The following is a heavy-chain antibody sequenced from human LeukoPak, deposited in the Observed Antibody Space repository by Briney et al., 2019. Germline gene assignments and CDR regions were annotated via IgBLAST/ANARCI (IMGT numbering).Heavy chain of an antibody. V-gene: IGHV3-7*01. J-gene: IGHJ4*02. CDR1: GFTFSSYW. Sequence: GGSLRLSCAASGFTFSSYWMSWVRQAPGKGLEWVANIKQDGSEKYYVDSVKGRFTISRDNAKNSLSLLMSSRRADDAAVYYCAGDATAMVVRAVSYFDYWGPGTLGTLSS. CDR3: AGDATAMVVRAVSYFDY. CDR2: IKQDGSEK. D-gene: IGHD5-18*01.